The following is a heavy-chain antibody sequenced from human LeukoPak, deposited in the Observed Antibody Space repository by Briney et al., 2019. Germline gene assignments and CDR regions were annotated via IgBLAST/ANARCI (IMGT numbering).Heavy chain of an antibody. CDR1: GGSISSSGYY. Sequence: TSETLSLTCIVSGGSISSSGYYWGWIRQPPGKGLEWLVSIYYSGGTYYNPSLKSRVTISVDASKNQLSLKLNSVTAADTAMYYCARHVYMFDYWGQGTLVTVSS. V-gene: IGHV4-39*01. J-gene: IGHJ4*02. CDR2: IYYSGGT. D-gene: IGHD3-10*01. CDR3: ARHVYMFDY.